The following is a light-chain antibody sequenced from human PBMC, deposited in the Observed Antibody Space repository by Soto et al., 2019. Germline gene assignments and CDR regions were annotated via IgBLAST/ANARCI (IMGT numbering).Light chain of an antibody. J-gene: IGKJ1*01. CDR2: GAS. Sequence: EIVLTQSPGTLSLSPGERATLSCRASQSVSSSYLAWYQQKPGQAPRLLISGASSRATGIPDRFSGSGSGTDFTLTISRLEPEDFAVYFCQHYGSSIWKCGQGTKVDIK. CDR3: QHYGSSIWK. V-gene: IGKV3-20*01. CDR1: QSVSSSY.